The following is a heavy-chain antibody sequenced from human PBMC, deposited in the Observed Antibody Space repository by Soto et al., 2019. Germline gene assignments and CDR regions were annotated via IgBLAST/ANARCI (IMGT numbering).Heavy chain of an antibody. D-gene: IGHD3-10*01. J-gene: IGHJ4*02. CDR2: IDSSGSTI. CDR1: GFTFSDNY. V-gene: IGHV3-11*01. CDR3: ARGPRPWFGGWSYYFDY. Sequence: GGSLRLSCATSGFTFSDNYMSWIRQAPGKGLEWVSYIDSSGSTIYYADSVKGRVTISRDNAKNSLDLQMNSLRAEDTAVYYCARGPRPWFGGWSYYFDYWGQGTLVTVSS.